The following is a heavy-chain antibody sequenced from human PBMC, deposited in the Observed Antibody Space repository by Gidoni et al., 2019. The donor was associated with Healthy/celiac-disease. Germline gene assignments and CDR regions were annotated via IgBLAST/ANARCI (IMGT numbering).Heavy chain of an antibody. CDR1: GGSIRSGGYY. D-gene: IGHD4-17*01. CDR3: ARDTVSYYYYYGMDV. CDR2: IYYSGST. J-gene: IGHJ6*02. V-gene: IGHV4-31*03. Sequence: QVQLQESGPGLVKPSQTLSLTCTVSGGSIRSGGYYWSWIRQHPGKGLEWIGYIYYSGSTYYNPSLKSRVTISVDTSKNQFSLKLSSVTAADTAVYYCARDTVSYYYYYGMDVWGQGTTVTVSS.